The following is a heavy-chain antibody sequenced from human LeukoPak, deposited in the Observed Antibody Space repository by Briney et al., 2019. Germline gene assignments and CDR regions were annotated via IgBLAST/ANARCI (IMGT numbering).Heavy chain of an antibody. D-gene: IGHD2-2*01. CDR3: AREPAIMRLTDYYYYFDV. J-gene: IGHJ6*03. V-gene: IGHV3-53*01. CDR1: GLTFSNHG. CDR2: IYRDGRS. Sequence: GGSLRLSCAVSGLTFSNHGMSWVRQAPGKGLEWVSFIYRDGRSYPADSVEGRFSISRDDSKNTVFLQMNNLRVEDTAVYYCAREPAIMRLTDYYYYFDVWGKGTSVTVSS.